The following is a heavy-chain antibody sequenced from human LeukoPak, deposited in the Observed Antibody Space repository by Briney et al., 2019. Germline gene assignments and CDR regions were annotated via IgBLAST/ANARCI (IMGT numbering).Heavy chain of an antibody. D-gene: IGHD5-18*01. CDR1: GGSISSYY. Sequence: SQTLSLTCTVSGGSISSYYWSWIRQPPGKGLEWIGYIYYSGSTNYNPSLKSRVTISVDTSKNQFSLKLSSVTAADTAVYYCARADTAMATGDYWGQGTLVTVSS. V-gene: IGHV4-59*08. J-gene: IGHJ4*02. CDR2: IYYSGST. CDR3: ARADTAMATGDY.